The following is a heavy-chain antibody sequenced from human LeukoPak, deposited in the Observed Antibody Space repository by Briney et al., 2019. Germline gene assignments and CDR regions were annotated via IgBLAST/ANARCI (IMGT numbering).Heavy chain of an antibody. D-gene: IGHD1-26*01. V-gene: IGHV4-4*02. CDR2: IYHSGST. J-gene: IGHJ4*02. Sequence: SGTLSLTCAVSGGSISSSNWWSWVRQPPGKGLEWIGEIYHSGSTNYNPSLKSRVTISVDKSKNQFSLKLSSVAAADTAVYYCARGHSGSYSSFDYWGQGTLVTVSS. CDR3: ARGHSGSYSSFDY. CDR1: GGSISSSNW.